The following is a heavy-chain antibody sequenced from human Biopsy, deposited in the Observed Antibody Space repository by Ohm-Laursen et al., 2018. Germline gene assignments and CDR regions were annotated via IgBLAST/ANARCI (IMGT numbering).Heavy chain of an antibody. J-gene: IGHJ4*02. CDR2: INQDGSAK. V-gene: IGHV3-7*01. Sequence: SLRLSCAASGFTFSTYWMTWVRQAPGKGLEWVANINQDGSAKYYVDSVKGRFTISRDNAKNSLYLQMNSLRAEDTAVYYCARAFLTGVDYFDYWGQGTLVTVSS. D-gene: IGHD3-9*01. CDR3: ARAFLTGVDYFDY. CDR1: GFTFSTYW.